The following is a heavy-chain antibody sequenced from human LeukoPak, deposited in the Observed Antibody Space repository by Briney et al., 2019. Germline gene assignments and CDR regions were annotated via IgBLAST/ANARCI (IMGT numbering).Heavy chain of an antibody. CDR3: ARNLWFGESSDAFDM. V-gene: IGHV1-2*02. CDR2: INPKSGGT. Sequence: ASVKVSCKASGYSFTGHYMHWVRQAPGQGLEGMGWINPKSGGTNYPQQFKGRVTMTRDNSISTAYMDMSSMRSDDTAVYYCARNLWFGESSDAFDMWGQGTMVTVSS. D-gene: IGHD3-10*01. CDR1: GYSFTGHY. J-gene: IGHJ3*02.